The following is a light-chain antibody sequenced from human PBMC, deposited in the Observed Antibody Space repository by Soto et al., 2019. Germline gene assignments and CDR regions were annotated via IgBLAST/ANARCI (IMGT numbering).Light chain of an antibody. V-gene: IGKV3-20*01. CDR2: GAS. J-gene: IGKJ1*01. CDR3: QQYTGLPRT. CDR1: QSVTSNS. Sequence: EIVLTQSPGTLSLSPGERATLSCRASQSVTSNSLAWFQQIPGRAPRLLIYGASNRATGIPDRFSGSGSGTDFTLTISRLEPEDFAVYYCQQYTGLPRTFGQGTKVEIK.